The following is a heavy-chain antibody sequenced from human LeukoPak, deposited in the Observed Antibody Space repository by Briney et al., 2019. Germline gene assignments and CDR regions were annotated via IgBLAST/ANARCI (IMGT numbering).Heavy chain of an antibody. CDR1: GFTFSSYW. CDR2: IKQDGSEK. Sequence: GGSLRLSCAASGFTFSSYWMSWVRQAPGKGLEWVANIKQDGSEKYYVDSVKGRFTISRDNAKNSLYLQMNSLRAEDTAVYYCARGGDYYDSSGAHYFDYWGQGTLVTVSS. J-gene: IGHJ4*02. CDR3: ARGGDYYDSSGAHYFDY. V-gene: IGHV3-7*01. D-gene: IGHD3-22*01.